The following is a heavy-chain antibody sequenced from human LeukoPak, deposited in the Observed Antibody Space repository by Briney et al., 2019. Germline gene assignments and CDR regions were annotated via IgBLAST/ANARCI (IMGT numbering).Heavy chain of an antibody. CDR3: ARSVLGYCSGGSCYSVGGLFDY. CDR2: IIPIFGTA. J-gene: IGHJ4*02. D-gene: IGHD2-15*01. CDR1: GGTFSSYA. Sequence: RASVKVSCKASGGTFSSYAISWVRQAPGQGLEWMGGIIPIFGTANYAQKFQGRVTITADESTSAAYMELSSLRSEDTAVYYCARSVLGYCSGGSCYSVGGLFDYWGQGTLVTVSS. V-gene: IGHV1-69*13.